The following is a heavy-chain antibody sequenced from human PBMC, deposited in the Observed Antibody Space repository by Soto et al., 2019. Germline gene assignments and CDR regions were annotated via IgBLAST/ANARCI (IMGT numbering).Heavy chain of an antibody. CDR2: IYPGDSDT. CDR1: CYSFTSYW. D-gene: IGHD6-13*01. CDR3: ARNLYSTSTYFYSGMDV. J-gene: IGHJ6*02. Sequence: PGESLKISCEGSCYSFTSYWIGWVRQMPGKDLEWMGIIYPGDSDTRYSPSFQGQVTISADKSISTAYLQWSNLKASDTAMYYFARNLYSTSTYFYSGMDVCGQGTTLIVSS. V-gene: IGHV5-51*01.